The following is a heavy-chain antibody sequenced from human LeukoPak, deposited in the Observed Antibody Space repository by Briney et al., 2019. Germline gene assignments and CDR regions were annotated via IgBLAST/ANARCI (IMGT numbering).Heavy chain of an antibody. J-gene: IGHJ5*02. CDR3: VRSQFSSSS. Sequence: GVSLRLSGVTSGFSFSTDWMSWVRQAPGKGLEWVANIKRDGSEKYYVDSVKDRFTISRDNAKNSLYLQMNSLRAEDTAVYYCVRSQFSSSSWGQGTLVTVSS. CDR1: GFSFSTDW. D-gene: IGHD6-13*01. CDR2: IKRDGSEK. V-gene: IGHV3-7*01.